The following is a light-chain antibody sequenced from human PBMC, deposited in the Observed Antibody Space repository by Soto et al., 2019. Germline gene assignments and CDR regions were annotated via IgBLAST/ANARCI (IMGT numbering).Light chain of an antibody. CDR2: KAS. CDR1: QSISSW. V-gene: IGKV1-5*03. J-gene: IGKJ1*01. CDR3: QQYNSYSRT. Sequence: DIQMTQSPSTLSASVGDRVTITCRASQSISSWLAWYQQKPGKAPKLLIYKASSLESGVLSRFSGSGSGTEFTLTISSLQPDDFATYYCQQYNSYSRTFGQGTKVEIK.